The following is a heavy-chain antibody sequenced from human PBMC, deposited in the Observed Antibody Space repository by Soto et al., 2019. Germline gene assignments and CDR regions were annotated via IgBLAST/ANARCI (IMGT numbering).Heavy chain of an antibody. V-gene: IGHV3-30-3*01. J-gene: IGHJ4*02. CDR2: ISYDGSNK. CDR1: GFTFSSYA. D-gene: IGHD6-19*01. Sequence: GGSLRLSCAASGFTFSSYAMHWVRQAPGKGLEWVAVISYDGSNKYYADSVKGRFTISRDNSKNTLYLQMNSLRAGDTGVYYCASGSIAVGSDYWGQGTLVTVSS. CDR3: ASGSIAVGSDY.